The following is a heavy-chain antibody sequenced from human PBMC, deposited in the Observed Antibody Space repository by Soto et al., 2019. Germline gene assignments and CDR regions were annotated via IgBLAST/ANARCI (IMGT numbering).Heavy chain of an antibody. Sequence: PSETLSLTCTVSGGSVSSGSYYWSWIRQPPGKGLEWIGYIYYSGSTNYNPSLKSRVTISVDTSKNQFSLKLSSVTAADTAVYYCARAAHYDYVWGSYRSQSVPANFDYWGQGTLVTVSS. CDR3: ARAAHYDYVWGSYRSQSVPANFDY. V-gene: IGHV4-61*01. J-gene: IGHJ4*02. CDR1: GGSVSSGSYY. D-gene: IGHD3-16*02. CDR2: IYYSGST.